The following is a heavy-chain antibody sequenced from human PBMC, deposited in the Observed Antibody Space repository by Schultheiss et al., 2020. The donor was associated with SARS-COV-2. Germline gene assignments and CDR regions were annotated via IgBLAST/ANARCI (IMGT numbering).Heavy chain of an antibody. CDR3: VRDRSWWTPYNCFDL. D-gene: IGHD2-15*01. CDR1: GFTFSSYA. CDR2: ISGSGSST. Sequence: GGSLRLSCAASGFTFSSYAMSWVRQAPGKGLEWVSTISGSGSSTYYADSVKGRFTISRDNSKNTLYLQMHSLRAEDTAVYYCVRDRSWWTPYNCFDLWGRGTLVTVSS. J-gene: IGHJ5*02. V-gene: IGHV3-23*01.